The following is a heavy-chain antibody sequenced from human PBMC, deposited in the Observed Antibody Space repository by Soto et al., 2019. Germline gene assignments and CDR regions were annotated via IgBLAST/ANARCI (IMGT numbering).Heavy chain of an antibody. D-gene: IGHD3-9*01. CDR2: IYYSGST. Sequence: SETLSLTCTVSGGSISSYYWSWIRQPPGKGLEWIGYIYYSGSTNYNPSLKSRVTISVDTSKNQFSLKLSSVTAADTAVYYCARQAHYDILTGYSHNWFDPWGQGTLVTVSS. V-gene: IGHV4-59*08. CDR1: GGSISSYY. J-gene: IGHJ5*02. CDR3: ARQAHYDILTGYSHNWFDP.